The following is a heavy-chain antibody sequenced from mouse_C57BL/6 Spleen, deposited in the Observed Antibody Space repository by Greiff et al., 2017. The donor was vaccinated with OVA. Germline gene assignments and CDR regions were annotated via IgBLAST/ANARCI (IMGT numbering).Heavy chain of an antibody. CDR2: IHPNSGST. D-gene: IGHD1-1*01. CDR3: ARGGYYGSSQWYFDV. CDR1: GYTFTSYW. Sequence: QVHVKQPGAELVKPGASVKLSCKASGYTFTSYWMHWVKQRPGQGLEWIGMIHPNSGSTNYNEKFKSKATLTVDKSSSTAYMQLSSLTSEDSAVYYCARGGYYGSSQWYFDVWGTGTTVTVSS. J-gene: IGHJ1*03. V-gene: IGHV1-64*01.